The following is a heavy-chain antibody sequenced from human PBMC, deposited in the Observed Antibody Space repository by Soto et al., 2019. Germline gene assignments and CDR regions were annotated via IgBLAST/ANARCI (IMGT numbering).Heavy chain of an antibody. D-gene: IGHD2-2*01. CDR3: ARHNVVDYYYGMDV. CDR1: GYSFTSYW. J-gene: IGHJ6*02. V-gene: IGHV5-10-1*01. CDR2: TDPSDSYT. Sequence: PGESLKISCKGSGYSFTSYWISWVRQMPGKGLEWMGRTDPSDSYTNYSPSFQGHVTISADKSISTAYLQWSSLKASDTAMYYCARHNVVDYYYGMDVWGQGTTVTVSS.